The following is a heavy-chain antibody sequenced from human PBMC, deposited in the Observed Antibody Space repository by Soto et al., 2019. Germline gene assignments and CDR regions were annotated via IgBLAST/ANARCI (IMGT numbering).Heavy chain of an antibody. D-gene: IGHD3-16*01. CDR2: IYYSGST. J-gene: IGHJ5*02. Sequence: SETLSLTCTVSGGSISSSIYYWGWIQQPPGKGLEWIGSIYYSGSTYYNPSLKSRVTISVDTSKNQFSLPLSSVTAAATAVYYCARRPYGDNWFDPWGQGTLVTSPQ. V-gene: IGHV4-39*01. CDR3: ARRPYGDNWFDP. CDR1: GGSISSSIYY.